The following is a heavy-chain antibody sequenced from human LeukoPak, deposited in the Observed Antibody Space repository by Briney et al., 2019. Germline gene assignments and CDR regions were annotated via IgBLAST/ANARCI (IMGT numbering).Heavy chain of an antibody. D-gene: IGHD3/OR15-3a*01. J-gene: IGHJ6*02. Sequence: PSETLSFTCAVSGGSISSGGYSWSWIRQPPGKGLEWIGYIYHSGSTYYNPSLKSRVTISVDRSKNQFSLKLSSVTAADTAVYYCARGVLDSYYYYGMDIWGQGTTVTVSS. CDR2: IYHSGST. CDR3: ARGVLDSYYYYGMDI. CDR1: GGSISSGGYS. V-gene: IGHV4-30-2*01.